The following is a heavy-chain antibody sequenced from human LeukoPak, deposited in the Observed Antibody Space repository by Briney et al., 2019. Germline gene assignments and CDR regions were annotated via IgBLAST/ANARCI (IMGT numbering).Heavy chain of an antibody. CDR1: GFTFSSYS. Sequence: GGSLRLSCAASGFTFSSYSMNWVRQAPGKGLDWVSSISSSSSYIYYADSVKGRFTISRDNAKNSLYLQMNSLRAEDTAVYYCAKDLADYYDSSGSIDYWGQGTLVTVSS. CDR2: ISSSSSYI. D-gene: IGHD3-22*01. V-gene: IGHV3-21*01. J-gene: IGHJ4*02. CDR3: AKDLADYYDSSGSIDY.